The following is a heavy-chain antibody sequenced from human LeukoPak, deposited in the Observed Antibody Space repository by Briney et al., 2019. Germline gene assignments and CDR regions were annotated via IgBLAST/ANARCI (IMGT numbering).Heavy chain of an antibody. J-gene: IGHJ4*02. CDR3: ARDLWELPAYYFDY. CDR2: ISYDGSNK. Sequence: GGSLRLSCAASGFTFSSYAMHWVRQAPGKGLEWVAVISYDGSNKYYADSVKGRFTISRDNSKNTLYLQMNSLRAEDTAVYYCARDLWELPAYYFDYWGQGTLVTVSS. V-gene: IGHV3-30*04. D-gene: IGHD1-26*01. CDR1: GFTFSSYA.